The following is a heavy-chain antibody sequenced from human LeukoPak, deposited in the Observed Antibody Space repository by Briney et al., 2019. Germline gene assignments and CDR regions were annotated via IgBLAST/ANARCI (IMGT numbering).Heavy chain of an antibody. CDR1: GLTFSSHW. CDR2: IWYDGSNK. V-gene: IGHV3-33*08. J-gene: IGHJ4*02. D-gene: IGHD4-17*01. Sequence: GGSLRLSCAASGLTFSSHWMHWVRQAPGKGLEWVAVIWYDGSNKYYADSVKGRFTISRDNSKNTLYLQMNSLRAEDTAVYYCARDDYGDPGDYWGQGTLVTVSS. CDR3: ARDDYGDPGDY.